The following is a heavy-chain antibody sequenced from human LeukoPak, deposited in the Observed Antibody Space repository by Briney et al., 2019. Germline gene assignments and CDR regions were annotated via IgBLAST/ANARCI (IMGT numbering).Heavy chain of an antibody. V-gene: IGHV1-18*04. Sequence: ASVKLSCKASGYTFTGYYMHWVRQAPGPGLEWMGRISAYNGNTNYAQKLQGRVTMTTDTSTRTAYMELRSLRADDTAVYYCARDLLYFGWLAYWGQGTLVTVSS. D-gene: IGHD3-9*01. CDR2: ISAYNGNT. J-gene: IGHJ4*02. CDR1: GYTFTGYY. CDR3: ARDLLYFGWLAY.